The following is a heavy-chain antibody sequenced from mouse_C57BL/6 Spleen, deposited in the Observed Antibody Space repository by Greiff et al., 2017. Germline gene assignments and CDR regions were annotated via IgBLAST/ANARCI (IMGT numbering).Heavy chain of an antibody. CDR3: AIYDYDVGYAMDY. Sequence: VQLQQSGPGLVQPSQSLSITCTVSGFSLTSYGVHWVRQPPGKGLEWLGVIWSGGSTDYNAAFISRLSISKDNSKSQVFLKMNSLQADDTAIYYCAIYDYDVGYAMDYWGQGTSVTVSS. D-gene: IGHD2-4*01. CDR1: GFSLTSYG. CDR2: IWSGGST. V-gene: IGHV2-4*01. J-gene: IGHJ4*01.